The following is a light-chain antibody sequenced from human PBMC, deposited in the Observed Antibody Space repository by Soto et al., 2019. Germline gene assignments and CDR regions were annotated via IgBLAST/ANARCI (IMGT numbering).Light chain of an antibody. CDR2: GAS. CDR1: QSVGRN. Sequence: EIVMTQSPATLSVSPGERATLSCRASQSVGRNLAWYQQKPGQAPRLLIYGASTRATGIPARFSGSGSGTEFTLTISSLQSQAFATYSCPQSNHSTPLTFGGGTKVEIK. V-gene: IGKV3-15*01. J-gene: IGKJ4*01. CDR3: PQSNHSTPLT.